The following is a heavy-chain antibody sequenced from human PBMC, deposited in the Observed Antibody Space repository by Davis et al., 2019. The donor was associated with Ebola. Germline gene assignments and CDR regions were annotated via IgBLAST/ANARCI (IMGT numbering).Heavy chain of an antibody. CDR2: INHSGST. Sequence: SETLSLTCAVYGGSFSGYYWSWIRQPPGKGLEWIGEINHSGSTNYNPSLKSRVTISVDTSKNQVSLKLTSVTAADTAVYYCSRTTRGSGWFLDYWGQGTRVTVSS. CDR1: GGSFSGYY. CDR3: SRTTRGSGWFLDY. D-gene: IGHD6-19*01. V-gene: IGHV4-34*01. J-gene: IGHJ4*02.